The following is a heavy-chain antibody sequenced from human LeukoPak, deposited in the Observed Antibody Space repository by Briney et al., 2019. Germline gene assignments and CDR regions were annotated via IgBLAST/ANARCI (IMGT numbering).Heavy chain of an antibody. V-gene: IGHV4-59*11. CDR1: GGSISGHY. Sequence: SVTLSLTCSVSGGSISGHYWTWIRQPPGKGLEWIGQIHYTGKPDYNPSLKSRITISVDTSKNQVSLQVSSVTAADSAIYYCARFGVDYDMDVWGHGTTVTVFS. CDR3: ARFGVDYDMDV. CDR2: IHYTGKP. D-gene: IGHD3-16*01. J-gene: IGHJ6*02.